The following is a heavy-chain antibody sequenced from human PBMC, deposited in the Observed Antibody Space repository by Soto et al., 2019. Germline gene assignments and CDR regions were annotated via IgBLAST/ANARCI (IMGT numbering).Heavy chain of an antibody. CDR2: INHSGRT. J-gene: IGHJ4*02. Sequence: QVQLQQWGAGLLKPSETLSLTCTFSGGSSRNLFWSWIRQPPGKGLEWIAEINHSGRTNYNPSLKSRATISEDTSKKQFSLTLNSVTAADTAVYSCARGIGDYDSSGYYDYFDSWGQGTLVTVSS. CDR1: GGSSRNLF. V-gene: IGHV4-34*01. D-gene: IGHD3-22*01. CDR3: ARGIGDYDSSGYYDYFDS.